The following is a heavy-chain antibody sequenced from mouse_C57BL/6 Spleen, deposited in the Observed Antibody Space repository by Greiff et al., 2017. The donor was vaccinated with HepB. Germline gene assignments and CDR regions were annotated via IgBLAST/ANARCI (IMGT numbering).Heavy chain of an antibody. CDR3: ARKRYYAMDY. CDR2: IDPSDSYT. CDR1: GYTFTGYW. Sequence: VQLQQSGAELVMPGASVKLSCKASGYTFTGYWMHWVKQRPGQGLEWIGEIDPSDSYTNYQQKFKGKSTLTVDKSSSTAYMQLSSLTSEDSAVYYCARKRYYAMDYWGQGTSVTVSS. V-gene: IGHV1-69*01. J-gene: IGHJ4*01.